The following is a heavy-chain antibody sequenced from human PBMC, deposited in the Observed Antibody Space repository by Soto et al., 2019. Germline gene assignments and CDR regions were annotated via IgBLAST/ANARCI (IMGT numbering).Heavy chain of an antibody. D-gene: IGHD2-15*01. CDR1: GFTFSSYS. J-gene: IGHJ4*02. V-gene: IGHV3-21*01. CDR3: ATSLVVVVDPSFDY. CDR2: ISSSSSYI. Sequence: PGGSLRLSCAASGFTFSSYSMNWVRQAPGKGLEWVSSISSSSSYIYYADSVKGRFTISRDNAKNSLYLQMNSLRAEDTAVYYCATSLVVVVDPSFDYWGQGTLVTVSS.